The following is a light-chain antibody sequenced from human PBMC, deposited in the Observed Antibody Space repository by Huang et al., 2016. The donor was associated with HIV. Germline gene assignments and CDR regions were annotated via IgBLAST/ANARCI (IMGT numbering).Light chain of an antibody. CDR3: QQYNTYSGK. CDR2: KAS. CDR1: QSIGSW. Sequence: DIQMTQSPSALYASVGDRVTITCRASQSIGSWLAWYQQKPGKPPNLLIYKASTLQSGVPSRFGGSGSGTEFTLTISSLQPDDFATYFCQQYNTYSGKFGPGTKVE. V-gene: IGKV1-5*03. J-gene: IGKJ1*01.